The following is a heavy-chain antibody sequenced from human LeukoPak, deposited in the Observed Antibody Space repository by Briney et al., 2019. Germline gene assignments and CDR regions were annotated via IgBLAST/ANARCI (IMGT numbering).Heavy chain of an antibody. D-gene: IGHD3-22*01. CDR1: GFTFSSHW. V-gene: IGHV3-74*01. Sequence: GGSLRLSCAASGFTFSSHWMHWARQGPGKGLVWASRINSDGSRTIYADSVKGRFTISRDSAKNTLYLQMNSLRAEDTAVYYCAREVGDYYDSSGSFGYWGQGTLVTVSS. J-gene: IGHJ4*02. CDR2: INSDGSRT. CDR3: AREVGDYYDSSGSFGY.